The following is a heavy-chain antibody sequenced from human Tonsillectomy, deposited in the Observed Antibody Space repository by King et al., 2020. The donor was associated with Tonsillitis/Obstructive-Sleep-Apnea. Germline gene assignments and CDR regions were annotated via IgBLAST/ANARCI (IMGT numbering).Heavy chain of an antibody. V-gene: IGHV1-69*01. CDR1: GGTFSNYA. CDR2: VIPMFGSA. J-gene: IGHJ6*03. D-gene: IGHD3-3*01. Sequence: QLVQSGAEVRKPGSSVKVSCKASGGTFSNYAISWVRQAPGQGLEWMGGVIPMFGSANYAQKFQGRVTITADVSTSTAYMELSSLRSEDTAVYYCARENPEGFDYYDLTPYYYYYYMDVWGKGTTVTVSS. CDR3: ARENPEGFDYYDLTPYYYYYYMDV.